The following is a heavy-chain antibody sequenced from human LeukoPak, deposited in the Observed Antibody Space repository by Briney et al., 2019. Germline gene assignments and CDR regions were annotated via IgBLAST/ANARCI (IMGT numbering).Heavy chain of an antibody. CDR2: IYTSGST. D-gene: IGHD3-22*01. J-gene: IGHJ4*02. V-gene: IGHV4-4*07. CDR3: AREGYYYDSSGYYSSDY. Sequence: KPSETLSLTCTVSGGSISSYYWSWIRQPAGKGLEWIGRIYTSGSTNYNPSLKSRVTMSVDTSKNQFSLKLSSVTAADTAVYYCAREGYYYDSSGYYSSDYWGQGTLVTVSS. CDR1: GGSISSYY.